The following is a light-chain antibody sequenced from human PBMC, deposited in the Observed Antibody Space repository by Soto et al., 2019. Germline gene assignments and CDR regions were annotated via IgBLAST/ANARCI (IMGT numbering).Light chain of an antibody. J-gene: IGKJ5*01. CDR2: AAS. Sequence: DIQMTQSPSSVSASVGDRVTISCQASQGISRSLAWYQQKPGKAPKLLIYAASSLQSGVPSRFSGSGFGTDFTLTISSLQPEDSDIYYCQQDDTFPITLGQGTRLEIK. CDR3: QQDDTFPIT. V-gene: IGKV1D-12*01. CDR1: QGISRS.